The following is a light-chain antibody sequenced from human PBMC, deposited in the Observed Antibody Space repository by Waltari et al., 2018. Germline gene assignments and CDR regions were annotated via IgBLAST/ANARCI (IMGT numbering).Light chain of an antibody. CDR2: WAS. V-gene: IGKV4-1*01. J-gene: IGKJ1*01. CDR1: QSVLYSSNNNNY. Sequence: DIVMTQSPDSLAVSLGERATINCKSSQSVLYSSNNNNYLAWYRQKPGQSPKLLFYWASTRASGVPARFSGSGSGTDFTLTISSLQAEDVAVYYCQQYYTTPRTFGQGTTVEIK. CDR3: QQYYTTPRT.